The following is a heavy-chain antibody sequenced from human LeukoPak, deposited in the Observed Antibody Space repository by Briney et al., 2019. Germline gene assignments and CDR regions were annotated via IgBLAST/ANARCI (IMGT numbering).Heavy chain of an antibody. D-gene: IGHD3-3*01. CDR1: GGSISSYY. J-gene: IGHJ5*02. V-gene: IGHV4-59*08. CDR3: AGSFYDFWSGLSSWFDP. CDR2: IYYSGST. Sequence: MASETLSLTCTVSGGSISSYYWSWIRQPPGKGLEWIGYIYYSGSTNYNPSLKSRVTISVDTSENQFSLKLSSVTAADTAVYYCAGSFYDFWSGLSSWFDPWGQGTLVTVSS.